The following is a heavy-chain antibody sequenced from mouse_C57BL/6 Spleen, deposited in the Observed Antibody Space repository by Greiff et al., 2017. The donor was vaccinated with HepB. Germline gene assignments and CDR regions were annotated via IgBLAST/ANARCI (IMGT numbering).Heavy chain of an antibody. Sequence: VQLQQSGAELARPGASVKLSCKASGYTFTSYGISWVKQRTGQGLEWIGEIYPRSGNTYYNEKFKGKATLTADKSSSTAYMELRSLTSDDSAVYFCARAYVISYGFAYCGQGTLVTVSA. CDR1: GYTFTSYG. D-gene: IGHD1-1*01. CDR2: IYPRSGNT. J-gene: IGHJ3*01. CDR3: ARAYVISYGFAY. V-gene: IGHV1-81*01.